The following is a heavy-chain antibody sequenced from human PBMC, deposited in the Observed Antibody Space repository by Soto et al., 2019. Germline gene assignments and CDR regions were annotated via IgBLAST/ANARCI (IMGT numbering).Heavy chain of an antibody. CDR3: AREYYYAMDV. Sequence: QVQLVESGGGLVRPGGSLRLSCAASGFTFSDYYMSWIRQAPGKGLEWVSYITGGSDYTNYAGSVKGPFTISRDNAKNPLYLQMNSLRPEDTAVYYCAREYYYAMDVWGQGTAVTVSS. J-gene: IGHJ6*02. CDR1: GFTFSDYY. V-gene: IGHV3-11*05. CDR2: ITGGSDYT.